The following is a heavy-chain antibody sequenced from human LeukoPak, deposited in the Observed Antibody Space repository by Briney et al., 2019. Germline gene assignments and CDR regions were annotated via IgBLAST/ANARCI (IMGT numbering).Heavy chain of an antibody. CDR2: ISGSGGST. V-gene: IGHV3-23*01. CDR3: AKGQITMVRGVISYTSLDY. J-gene: IGHJ4*02. CDR1: GFTFSSYA. D-gene: IGHD3-10*01. Sequence: GRSLRLSCAASGFTFSSYAMSWVRQAPGKGLEWVSAISGSGGSTYYADSVKGRFTISRDNSKNTLYLQMNSLRAEDTAVYYCAKGQITMVRGVISYTSLDYWGQGTLVTVSS.